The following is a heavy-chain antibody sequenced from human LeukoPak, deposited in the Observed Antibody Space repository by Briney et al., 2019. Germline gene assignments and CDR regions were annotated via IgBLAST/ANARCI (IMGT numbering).Heavy chain of an antibody. D-gene: IGHD1-26*01. CDR1: GYTFTGYY. CDR3: ARDTIVGATKADY. CDR2: INPNSGGT. V-gene: IGHV1-2*02. Sequence: ASVKVSCKASGYTFTGYYMHWVRQAPGQGLEWMGWINPNSGGTNYAQKFQGRVTMTRDTSISTAYMELSSLRSEDTAVYYCARDTIVGATKADYWGQGTLVTVSS. J-gene: IGHJ4*02.